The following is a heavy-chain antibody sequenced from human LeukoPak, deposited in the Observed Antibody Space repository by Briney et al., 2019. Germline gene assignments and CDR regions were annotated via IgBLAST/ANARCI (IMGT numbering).Heavy chain of an antibody. Sequence: PSETLSLTCTVSGGSISSYYRSWIRQPPGKGLEWIGYIYYSGSTNYNPSLKSRVTISVDTSKNQFSLKLSSVTAADTAVYYCARWSSGWFDYWGQGTLVTVSS. CDR2: IYYSGST. V-gene: IGHV4-59*01. CDR3: ARWSSGWFDY. D-gene: IGHD6-19*01. CDR1: GGSISSYY. J-gene: IGHJ4*02.